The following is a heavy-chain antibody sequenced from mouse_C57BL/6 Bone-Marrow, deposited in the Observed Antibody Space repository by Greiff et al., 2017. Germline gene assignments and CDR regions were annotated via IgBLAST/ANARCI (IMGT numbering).Heavy chain of an antibody. D-gene: IGHD4-1*01. CDR2: ILPGSGST. CDR3: ARNWDDGGIDY. Sequence: QVQLQQSGAELMKPWASVNLSCKATGFSFTGYWIEWVKQRPGHGLEWIGVILPGSGSTYYNEKFKGMATFTADTSSNTAYMQLRSLTTEDSPIYYCARNWDDGGIDYWGQGTTLTVSS. J-gene: IGHJ2*01. CDR1: GFSFTGYW. V-gene: IGHV1-9*01.